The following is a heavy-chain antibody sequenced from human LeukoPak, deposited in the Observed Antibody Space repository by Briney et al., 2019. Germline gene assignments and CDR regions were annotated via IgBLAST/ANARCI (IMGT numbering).Heavy chain of an antibody. J-gene: IGHJ4*02. D-gene: IGHD3-10*01. CDR3: AAATNYYGSGSYST. Sequence: PSETLSFTCTVSGDSISSGGYYWSWIRQHPGKGLEWIGYIYYSGSTYYNPSLKSRVTISKDTSKNQFSLKLSSVTAADTAVYYCAAATNYYGSGSYSTWGQGTLVTVSS. CDR2: IYYSGST. V-gene: IGHV4-31*03. CDR1: GDSISSGGYY.